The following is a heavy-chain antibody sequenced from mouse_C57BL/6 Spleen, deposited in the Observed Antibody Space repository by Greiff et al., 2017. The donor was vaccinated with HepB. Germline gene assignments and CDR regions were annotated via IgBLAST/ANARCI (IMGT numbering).Heavy chain of an antibody. D-gene: IGHD2-4*01. Sequence: QVQLQQSGPGLVAPSQSLSITCTVSGFSLTSYAISWVRQPPGKGLEWLGVIWTGGGTNYNSALKSRLSISKDNSKSQVFLKMNSLQTDDTARYYCARIYYDYHYYYAMDYWGQGTSVTVSS. CDR2: IWTGGGT. V-gene: IGHV2-9-1*01. J-gene: IGHJ4*01. CDR1: GFSLTSYA. CDR3: ARIYYDYHYYYAMDY.